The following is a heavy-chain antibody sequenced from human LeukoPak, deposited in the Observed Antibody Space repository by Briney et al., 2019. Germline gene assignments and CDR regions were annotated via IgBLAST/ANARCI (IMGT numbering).Heavy chain of an antibody. Sequence: PSETLSLTCAVYGGSFSGYYWSWIRQPPGKGLDWIGEINHSGSTNYNPSLKSRVTLSVDTSKKQSSLKLRSVTAADTAVYYCAGYRSGRNYWGQGTLVTVSS. V-gene: IGHV4-34*01. CDR3: AGYRSGRNY. J-gene: IGHJ4*02. CDR2: INHSGST. CDR1: GGSFSGYY. D-gene: IGHD5-18*01.